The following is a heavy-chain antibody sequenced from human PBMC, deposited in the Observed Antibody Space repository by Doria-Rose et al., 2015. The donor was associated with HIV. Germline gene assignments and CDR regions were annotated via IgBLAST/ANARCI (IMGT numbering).Heavy chain of an antibody. Sequence: TLSLTCSVSGASVSSRGYYWNWIRQVPGKGLESLGYTYYTGTSDYSPSLKSRLNMAVDTSKNQFSLKLSLVTVADTAVYYCARMGSYRERDYWGKGALVIVSA. V-gene: IGHV4-31*03. CDR2: TYYTGTS. D-gene: IGHD3-3*01. J-gene: IGHJ4*02. CDR3: ARMGSYRERDY. CDR1: GASVSSRGYY.